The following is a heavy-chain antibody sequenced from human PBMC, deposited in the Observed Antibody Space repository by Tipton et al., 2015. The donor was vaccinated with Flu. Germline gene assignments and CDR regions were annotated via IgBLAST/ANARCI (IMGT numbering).Heavy chain of an antibody. V-gene: IGHV4-39*01. Sequence: TLSLTCTVSGGSVNSGFYYWSWIRRPPGKRLELIGSIYPSGTTYYNPSLKSRVTISVDTSRSQFSLRLRSVTAADTAVYYCARLSYYDVDLKNFYFDYWGQGALVTVSS. J-gene: IGHJ4*02. CDR2: IYPSGTT. D-gene: IGHD3-10*02. CDR1: GGSVNSGFYY. CDR3: ARLSYYDVDLKNFYFDY.